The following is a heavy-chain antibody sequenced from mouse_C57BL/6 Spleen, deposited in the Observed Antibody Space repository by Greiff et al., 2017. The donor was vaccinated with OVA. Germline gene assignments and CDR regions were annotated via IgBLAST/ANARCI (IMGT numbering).Heavy chain of an antibody. J-gene: IGHJ4*01. CDR1: GYAFSSSW. V-gene: IGHV1-82*01. CDR2: IYPGDGDT. CDR3: ARENWYDYDRHYAMYY. D-gene: IGHD2-4*01. Sequence: QVQLQQSGPELVKPGASVKISCKASGYAFSSSWMNWVKQRPGKGLEWIGRIYPGDGDTNYNGKFKGKATLTADKSSSTAYMQRSSLTSEDSAVYFCARENWYDYDRHYAMYYWGQGTSVTVSS.